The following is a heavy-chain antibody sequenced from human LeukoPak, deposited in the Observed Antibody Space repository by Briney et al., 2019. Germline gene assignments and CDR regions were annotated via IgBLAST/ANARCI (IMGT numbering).Heavy chain of an antibody. D-gene: IGHD2-8*01. CDR2: INHSGST. CDR1: GGSFSGYY. J-gene: IGHJ5*02. Sequence: SETLSLTCAVYGGSFSGYYWSWIRQPPGKGLEWIGEINHSGSTNYNPSLKSRVTISVDTSKNQFSLKLSSVTAADTAVYYCARGAGYCTNGVCYTSWFDPWGQGTLATVSS. V-gene: IGHV4-34*01. CDR3: ARGAGYCTNGVCYTSWFDP.